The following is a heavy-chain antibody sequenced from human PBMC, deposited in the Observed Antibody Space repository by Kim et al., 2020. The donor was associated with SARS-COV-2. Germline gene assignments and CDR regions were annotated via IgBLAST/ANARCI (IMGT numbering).Heavy chain of an antibody. V-gene: IGHV3-30-3*01. CDR1: GFTFSSYA. CDR2: ISYDGSNK. CDR3: ARDTVDTAMVTAYFDY. J-gene: IGHJ4*01. D-gene: IGHD5-18*01. Sequence: GGSLRLSCAASGFTFSSYAMHWVRQAPGKGLEWVAVISYDGSNKYYADSVKGRFTISRDNSKNTLYLQMNSLRAEDTAVYYCARDTVDTAMVTAYFDYWG.